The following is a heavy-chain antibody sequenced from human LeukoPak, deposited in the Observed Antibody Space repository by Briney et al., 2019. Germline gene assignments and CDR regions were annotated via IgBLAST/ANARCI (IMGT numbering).Heavy chain of an antibody. Sequence: PGGSLRLSCAASGFTFNSYEMNWVRQAPGKGLELVSYISSSGSTIYYADSVKGRFTISRDNAKNSVYLQMNSLRAEDTAVYYCARDLRYDFWSGYLNWFDPWGQGTLVTVSS. CDR3: ARDLRYDFWSGYLNWFDP. CDR2: ISSSGSTI. D-gene: IGHD3-3*01. J-gene: IGHJ5*02. CDR1: GFTFNSYE. V-gene: IGHV3-48*03.